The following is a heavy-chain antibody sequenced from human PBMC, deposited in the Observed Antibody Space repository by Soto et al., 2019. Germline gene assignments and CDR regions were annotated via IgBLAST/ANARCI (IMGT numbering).Heavy chain of an antibody. Sequence: GGSLSLSCTASGFPFSSYGMHWVRQAPGKGLEWVAVIWYDGSNKYYADSVKGRFTISRDNSKNTLYLQMNSLRAEDTAVYYCARDSGWIQLWSPPFFNYYYYGMDVWGQGTTVTVS. CDR3: ARDSGWIQLWSPPFFNYYYYGMDV. CDR2: IWYDGSNK. V-gene: IGHV3-33*01. J-gene: IGHJ6*02. D-gene: IGHD5-18*01. CDR1: GFPFSSYG.